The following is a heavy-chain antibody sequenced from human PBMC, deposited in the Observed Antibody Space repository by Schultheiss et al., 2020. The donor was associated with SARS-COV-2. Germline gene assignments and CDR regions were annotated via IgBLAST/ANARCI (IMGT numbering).Heavy chain of an antibody. V-gene: IGHV1-18*04. Sequence: ASVKVSCKASGYTFISYSISWVRQAPGQGLEWMGWISAYNGNTNYAQKFQGRVTMTTDTSMSIAYMELRSLRSDDTAVYYCAREGSCSTTTQGTECYYYYMDVWGEGTTVTVSS. CDR3: AREGSCSTTTQGTECYYYYMDV. CDR2: ISAYNGNT. CDR1: GYTFISYS. J-gene: IGHJ6*03. D-gene: IGHD2-2*01.